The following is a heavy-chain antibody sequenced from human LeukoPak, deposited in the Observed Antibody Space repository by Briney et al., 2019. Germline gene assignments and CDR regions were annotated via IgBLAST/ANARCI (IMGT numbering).Heavy chain of an antibody. Sequence: SETLSLTCTVSGGSITNYYWSWIWQSPGKGLEWIGYIFYSGSTSYNPSLKSRVTISVDTSKNQFSLILKSVTAADTAVYYCAKDHPHFDPWGQGTLVTVSS. V-gene: IGHV4-59*01. J-gene: IGHJ5*02. CDR3: AKDHPHFDP. CDR1: GGSITNYY. CDR2: IFYSGST.